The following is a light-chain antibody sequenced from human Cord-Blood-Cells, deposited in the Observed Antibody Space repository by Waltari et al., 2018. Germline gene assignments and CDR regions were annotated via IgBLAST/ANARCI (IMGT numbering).Light chain of an antibody. J-gene: IGKJ3*01. CDR3: QQYGSSLIFT. V-gene: IGKV3-20*01. CDR2: GAS. Sequence: EIVLTQSPGTLSLSPGERATLSCRASQCVSSSYLAWYQQKPGQAPRLLIYGASSRATGIPDRFSGSGSGTDFTLTISRLEPEDFAVYYCQQYGSSLIFTFGPGTKVDIK. CDR1: QCVSSSY.